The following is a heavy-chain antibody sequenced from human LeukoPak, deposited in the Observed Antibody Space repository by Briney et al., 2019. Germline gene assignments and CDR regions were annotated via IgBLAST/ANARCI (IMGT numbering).Heavy chain of an antibody. CDR3: AKDLDCTNGVCRDY. Sequence: GGSLRLSCAASGFTFSSYAMSWVRQAPGKGLEWVSAISGSGGSTYYADSVKGRFTISRDNSKNTLYLQMNSLRAEDTAVYYCAKDLDCTNGVCRDYWGLGTLVTVSS. V-gene: IGHV3-23*01. CDR1: GFTFSSYA. D-gene: IGHD2-8*01. CDR2: ISGSGGST. J-gene: IGHJ4*02.